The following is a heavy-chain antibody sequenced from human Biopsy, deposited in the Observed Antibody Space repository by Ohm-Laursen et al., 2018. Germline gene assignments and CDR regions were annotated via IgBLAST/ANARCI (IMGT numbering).Heavy chain of an antibody. CDR3: ARRGSGGRSFDY. Sequence: TLSLTCAVYGESFNGYYWSWIRQTPGKGLEWIGEINHSGGTNYNPSLKSRVTISVDTSKNQFSLKLGSVTVADTAVFYCARRGSGGRSFDYWGQGSLVTVSS. CDR1: GESFNGYY. D-gene: IGHD2-15*01. V-gene: IGHV4-34*01. J-gene: IGHJ4*02. CDR2: INHSGGT.